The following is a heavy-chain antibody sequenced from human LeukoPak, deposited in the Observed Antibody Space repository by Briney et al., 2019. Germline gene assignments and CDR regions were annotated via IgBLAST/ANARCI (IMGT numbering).Heavy chain of an antibody. CDR3: ANGYNTVWNGFGY. CDR1: GFTFSYYT. V-gene: IGHV3-23*01. D-gene: IGHD1-1*01. J-gene: IGHJ4*02. Sequence: PGGSLRLSCAASGFTFSYYTMSWVRQAPGKGLEWVSGISTGGGDTYHADSVKGRFTIPRDNSKNTLYLQMNSLRAEDTAVYYCANGYNTVWNGFGYWGQGSPVTVSS. CDR2: ISTGGGDT.